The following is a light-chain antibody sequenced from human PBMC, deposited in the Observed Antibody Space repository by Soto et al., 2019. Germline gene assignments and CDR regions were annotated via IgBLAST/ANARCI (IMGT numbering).Light chain of an antibody. CDR2: EVS. J-gene: IGLJ1*01. Sequence: QSALTQPASVSGSPGQSITISCTGTSGDVGAYNFVSWYQQHPGKAPKLMIYEVSNRPSGISNRFSGSKSGNTASLTISGLQADDEADYYCSSFTSSSTYVFGTGTKLTVL. CDR1: SGDVGAYNF. CDR3: SSFTSSSTYV. V-gene: IGLV2-14*01.